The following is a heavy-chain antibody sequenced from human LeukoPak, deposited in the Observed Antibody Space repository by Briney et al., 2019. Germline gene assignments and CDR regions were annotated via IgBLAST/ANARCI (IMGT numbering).Heavy chain of an antibody. Sequence: PGGSLRLSCAASGFTFSSYWMSWVRQAPGKGLEWVAVISYDGSNKYYADSVKGRFTISRDNSKNTLYLQMNSLRAEDTAVYYCARGATRYYYYGMDVWGQGTTVTVSS. V-gene: IGHV3-30-3*01. J-gene: IGHJ6*02. CDR2: ISYDGSNK. CDR1: GFTFSSYW. D-gene: IGHD1-26*01. CDR3: ARGATRYYYYGMDV.